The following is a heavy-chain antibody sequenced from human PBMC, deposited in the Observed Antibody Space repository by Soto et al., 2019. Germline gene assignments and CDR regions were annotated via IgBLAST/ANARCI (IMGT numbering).Heavy chain of an antibody. CDR3: ARQDGYASGYYPH. D-gene: IGHD5-12*01. V-gene: IGHV4-39*01. CDR1: GGSISSSNYY. J-gene: IGHJ4*02. Sequence: SETLSLTCSVSGGSISSSNYYWGWVRQPPGQGLEWIGTIYYTGSTYYSPSLKSRITISVDTSKNQFSLKLSSVTAADTAVYYCARQDGYASGYYPHLGQGTLVTVSS. CDR2: IYYTGST.